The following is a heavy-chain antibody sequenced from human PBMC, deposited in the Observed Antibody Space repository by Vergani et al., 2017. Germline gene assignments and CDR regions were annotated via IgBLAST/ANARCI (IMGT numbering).Heavy chain of an antibody. V-gene: IGHV1-69*18. CDR1: GGTFSSYA. CDR2: IIPILGTA. D-gene: IGHD2-2*01. Sequence: QVQLVQSGAEVKKPGSSVKVSCKASGGTFSSYAISWVRQAPGQGLEWMGRIIPILGTANYAQKFQGRVPITADESTSTAYMELSILRSEDTAVYYCASSYCSSTSCYYFDYWGQGTLVTVSS. J-gene: IGHJ4*02. CDR3: ASSYCSSTSCYYFDY.